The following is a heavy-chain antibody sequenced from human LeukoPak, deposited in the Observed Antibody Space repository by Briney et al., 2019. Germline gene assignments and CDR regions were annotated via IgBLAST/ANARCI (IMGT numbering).Heavy chain of an antibody. V-gene: IGHV3-53*05. J-gene: IGHJ4*02. CDR1: GFTVSSNY. CDR2: IYSGGST. D-gene: IGHD5-24*01. Sequence: QTGGSLRLSCAASGFTVSSNYMSWVRQAPGKGLEWVSVIYSGGSTYYADSVKGRFTISRDNSKNTLYLQMNSLRAEDTAVYCCARDRRDGNYFDYWGQGTLVTVSS. CDR3: ARDRRDGNYFDY.